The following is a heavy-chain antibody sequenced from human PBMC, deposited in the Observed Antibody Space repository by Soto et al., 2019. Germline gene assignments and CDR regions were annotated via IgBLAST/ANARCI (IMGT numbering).Heavy chain of an antibody. Sequence: EVQLVESGGGLVQPGGSLRLSCAASGFTFSSYEMNWFLQAPGKGLQWVSYISSSGSTIYYADSVKGRFTISRDNAKNSLYLQMNSLRAEDTAVYYCARGDKNGVPAAIPGSVGLDHWGQGTLVTVSS. CDR2: ISSSGSTI. J-gene: IGHJ5*02. CDR1: GFTFSSYE. V-gene: IGHV3-48*03. D-gene: IGHD2-2*02. CDR3: ARGDKNGVPAAIPGSVGLDH.